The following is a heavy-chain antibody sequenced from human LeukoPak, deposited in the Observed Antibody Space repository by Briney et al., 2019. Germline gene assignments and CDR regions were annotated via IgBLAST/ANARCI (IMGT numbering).Heavy chain of an antibody. J-gene: IGHJ4*02. CDR3: ARTYYDILTGYNPYFDY. Sequence: PGGSLRLSCAASGFTFSYYWMSWVRQAPGKGLEWVANIKQDGTDKYYVDSVRGRFTISRDNAKNFLYLQMNSLRAEDTAVYYCARTYYDILTGYNPYFDYRGQGILVTVSS. D-gene: IGHD3-9*01. V-gene: IGHV3-7*01. CDR1: GFTFSYYW. CDR2: IKQDGTDK.